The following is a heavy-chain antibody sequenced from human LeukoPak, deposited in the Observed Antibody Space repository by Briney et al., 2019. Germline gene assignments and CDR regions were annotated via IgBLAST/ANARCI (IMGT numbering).Heavy chain of an antibody. D-gene: IGHD2-2*01. CDR1: GGTFSSYT. V-gene: IGHV1-69*04. CDR2: IIPILGIA. CDR3: ARDPPIVVVPAANGEYNWFDP. J-gene: IGHJ5*02. Sequence: SVKVSCKASGGTFSSYTISWVRQAPGQGLEWMGRIIPILGIANYAQKFQGRVTITADKSTSTAHMELSSLRSEDTAVYYCARDPPIVVVPAANGEYNWFDPWGQGTLVTVSS.